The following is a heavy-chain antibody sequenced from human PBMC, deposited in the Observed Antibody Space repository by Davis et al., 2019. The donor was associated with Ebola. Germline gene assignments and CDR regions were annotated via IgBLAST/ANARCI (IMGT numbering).Heavy chain of an antibody. Sequence: PGGSLRLSCAASGFTFDDYAMHWVRQAPGKGLEWVSGISWNSGSIGYADSVKGRFTISRDNAKNSLYLQMNSLRAEDTALYYCAKANVYSSGDFDYWGQGTLVTVSS. V-gene: IGHV3-9*01. J-gene: IGHJ4*02. CDR3: AKANVYSSGDFDY. D-gene: IGHD6-19*01. CDR1: GFTFDDYA. CDR2: ISWNSGSI.